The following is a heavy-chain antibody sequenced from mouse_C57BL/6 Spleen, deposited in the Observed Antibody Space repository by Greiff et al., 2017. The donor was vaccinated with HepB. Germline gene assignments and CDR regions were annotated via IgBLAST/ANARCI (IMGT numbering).Heavy chain of an antibody. CDR2: IDPSDSET. V-gene: IGHV1-52*01. Sequence: VQLQQSGAELVRPGSSVKLSCKASGYTFTSYWMHWVKQRPIQGLEWIGNIDPSDSETHYNQKFKDKATLTVDKSSSTAYMQLSSLTSEDSAVYYCARWSYYGSSYGYFDVWGTGTTVTVSS. CDR3: ARWSYYGSSYGYFDV. CDR1: GYTFTSYW. J-gene: IGHJ1*03. D-gene: IGHD1-1*01.